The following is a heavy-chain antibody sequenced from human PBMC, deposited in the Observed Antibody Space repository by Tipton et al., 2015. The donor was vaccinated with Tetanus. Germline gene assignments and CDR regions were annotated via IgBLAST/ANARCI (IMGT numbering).Heavy chain of an antibody. V-gene: IGHV4-61*01. D-gene: IGHD3-9*01. Sequence: TLSLTCTVSGGSVSSGSYYWSWIRQPPGKGLEWIGYIYYSGSTNYNPSLKSRVTISVDTSKNQFFLKLSSVTAADTAVYYCARAPDILTGYYAFDIWGQGTMVTVSS. J-gene: IGHJ3*02. CDR3: ARAPDILTGYYAFDI. CDR2: IYYSGST. CDR1: GGSVSSGSYY.